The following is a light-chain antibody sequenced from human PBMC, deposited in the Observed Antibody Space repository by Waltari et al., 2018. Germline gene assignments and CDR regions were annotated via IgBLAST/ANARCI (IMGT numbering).Light chain of an antibody. V-gene: IGKV3-15*01. CDR3: QQYHNWPLA. Sequence: EIVMTQSPATLSVSPGERGTLSCRASQSVSRNLAWYQQKPGQAPRLLIYGASTRATGIPGRFSGGVSGTEFTLTISSLQSEDFALYYCQQYHNWPLAFGQGTKVEI. J-gene: IGKJ1*01. CDR1: QSVSRN. CDR2: GAS.